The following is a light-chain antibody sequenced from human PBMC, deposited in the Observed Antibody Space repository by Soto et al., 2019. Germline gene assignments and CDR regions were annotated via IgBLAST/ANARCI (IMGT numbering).Light chain of an antibody. V-gene: IGKV3-11*01. CDR3: QHFSNSPSIT. CDR2: DTS. J-gene: IGKJ5*01. CDR1: QSVSSY. Sequence: EIVLTQSPATLSLSPGERSTLSCSSSQSVSSYLAWYQHKPGQTPRLLIYDTSTRATGVPTRFSGSGSGTDFTLTISRLEPEDFAVYYCQHFSNSPSITFGQGTRLEIK.